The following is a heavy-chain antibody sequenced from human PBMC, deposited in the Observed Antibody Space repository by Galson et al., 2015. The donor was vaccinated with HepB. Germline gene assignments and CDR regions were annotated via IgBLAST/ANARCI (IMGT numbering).Heavy chain of an antibody. CDR3: ATRTIFGVVIPLDAFDI. Sequence: SVKVSCKVSGYTLTELSMHWVRQAPGKGLEWMGGFDPEDGETIYAQKFQGRVTMTEDTSTDTAYMELSSLRSEDTAVYYCATRTIFGVVIPLDAFDIWGQGTMVTVSS. CDR2: FDPEDGET. V-gene: IGHV1-24*01. CDR1: GYTLTELS. D-gene: IGHD3-3*01. J-gene: IGHJ3*02.